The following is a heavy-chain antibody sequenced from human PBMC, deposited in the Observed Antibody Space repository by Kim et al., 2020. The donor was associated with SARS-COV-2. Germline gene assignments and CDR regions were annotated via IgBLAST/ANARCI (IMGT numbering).Heavy chain of an antibody. Sequence: SLKSRVTIAVDTSKNQFSLKLSSVTAADTAVYYCARPTRSYYGSGSYYGLWGQGTLVTVSS. CDR3: ARPTRSYYGSGSYYGL. J-gene: IGHJ4*02. D-gene: IGHD3-10*01. V-gene: IGHV4-39*01.